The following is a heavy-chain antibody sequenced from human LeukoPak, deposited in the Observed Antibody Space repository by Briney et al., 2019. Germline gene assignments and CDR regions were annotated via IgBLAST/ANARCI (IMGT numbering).Heavy chain of an antibody. CDR1: GGSISSYY. J-gene: IGHJ3*02. V-gene: IGHV4-59*01. Sequence: SETLSLTCTVSGGSISSYYWSWIRQPPGKGLEWIGYIYYSGSTNYNPSLKSRVTISVDTSKNQFSLKLSSVTAADTAVYYCARDIEYCSGGNCYSGAFDIWGQGTMVTVSS. CDR2: IYYSGST. CDR3: ARDIEYCSGGNCYSGAFDI. D-gene: IGHD2-15*01.